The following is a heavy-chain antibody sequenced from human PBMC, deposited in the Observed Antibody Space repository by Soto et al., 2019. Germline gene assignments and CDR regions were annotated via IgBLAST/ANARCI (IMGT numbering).Heavy chain of an antibody. CDR2: IWYDGSNK. V-gene: IGHV3-33*01. CDR1: GFTFSSYG. J-gene: IGHJ4*02. Sequence: QVQLVESGGGVVQPGRSLRLSCAASGFTFSSYGMHWVRQAPGKGLEWVAVIWYDGSNKYYADSVKGRFTISIDNSKNTLYLPMNSLRAEDTAVSYCARDPLTGTRGKSGLGYWGQGTLVTVSS. D-gene: IGHD1-1*01. CDR3: ARDPLTGTRGKSGLGY.